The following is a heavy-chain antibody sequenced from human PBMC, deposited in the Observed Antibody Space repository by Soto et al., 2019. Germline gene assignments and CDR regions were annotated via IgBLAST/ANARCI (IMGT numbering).Heavy chain of an antibody. J-gene: IGHJ4*02. Sequence: EVQLLESGGAVVQPEGSLRLSCVGSGFNFDSHAMSWVRQAPGKGLEWVSSVSPSGASTHFPDFLKGRFSSSRDNSKNTVYLEMSNLRVEDTAVYYCAKDLPLWSGYSFSENHWGQGTLVTVSS. V-gene: IGHV3-23*01. D-gene: IGHD3-3*01. CDR1: GFNFDSHA. CDR3: AKDLPLWSGYSFSENH. CDR2: VSPSGAST.